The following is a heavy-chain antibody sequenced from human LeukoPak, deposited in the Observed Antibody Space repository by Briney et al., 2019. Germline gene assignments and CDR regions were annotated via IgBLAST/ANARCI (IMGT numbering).Heavy chain of an antibody. V-gene: IGHV3-23*01. D-gene: IGHD3-10*01. Sequence: GGSLRLSCAASGFTLSSSTMSWLRQAPGKGLEWVSAINSGGGTTSAESVKGRFTISRGDSKNTLYLQMNSLRAGDTAVYYCAKGTDGAGSYRPFDYWGQGTLVTVSS. CDR3: AKGTDGAGSYRPFDY. CDR1: GFTLSSST. J-gene: IGHJ4*02. CDR2: INSGGGTT.